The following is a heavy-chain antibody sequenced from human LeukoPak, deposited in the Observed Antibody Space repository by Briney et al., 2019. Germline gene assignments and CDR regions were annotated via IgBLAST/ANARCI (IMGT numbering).Heavy chain of an antibody. CDR2: LSSTGMT. J-gene: IGHJ5*02. V-gene: IGHV4-39*07. CDR3: ARDPAGYDGNPYRRFDH. CDR1: GDSITGTRVH. Sequence: NPSETLSLTCSVSGDSITGTRVHWVWIRQPPGKGPEWIGTLSSTGMTFHEPSLKSRVSMSLDTSKNQFSLRLSSMTAADTAVYYCARDPAGYDGNPYRRFDHWGQGSLVTVSS. D-gene: IGHD4-23*01.